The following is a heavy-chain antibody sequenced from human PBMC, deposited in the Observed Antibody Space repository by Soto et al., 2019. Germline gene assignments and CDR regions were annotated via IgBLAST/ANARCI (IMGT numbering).Heavy chain of an antibody. CDR3: ARDGGSTAMVRGVIGGNWFDP. J-gene: IGHJ5*02. D-gene: IGHD3-10*01. CDR1: GFTFSSYS. CDR2: ISSSSSYI. V-gene: IGHV3-21*01. Sequence: GGSLRLSCAASGFTFSSYSMNWVRQAPGKGLEWVSSISSSSSYIYYADSVKGRFTISRDNAKNSLYLQMNSLRAEDTAVYYCARDGGSTAMVRGVIGGNWFDPWGQGTLVTVSS.